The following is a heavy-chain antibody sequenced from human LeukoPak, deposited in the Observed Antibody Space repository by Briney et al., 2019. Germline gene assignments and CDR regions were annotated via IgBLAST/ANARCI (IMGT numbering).Heavy chain of an antibody. Sequence: SCKASGYTFTGYYMHWVRQAPGKGLEWVAVISYDGSNKYYADSVKGRFTISRDNSKNTLYLQMNSLRAEDTAVYYCAKDWIAAAGHDYWGQGTLVTVSS. J-gene: IGHJ4*02. CDR1: GYTFTGYY. CDR2: ISYDGSNK. D-gene: IGHD6-13*01. V-gene: IGHV3-30*18. CDR3: AKDWIAAAGHDY.